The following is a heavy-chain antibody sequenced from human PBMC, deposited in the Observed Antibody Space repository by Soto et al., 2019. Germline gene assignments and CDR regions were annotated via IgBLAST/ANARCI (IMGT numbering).Heavy chain of an antibody. J-gene: IGHJ3*02. CDR2: ISGSGGST. CDR1: GFTFSSYA. Sequence: GGSLRLSCAASGFTFSSYAMSWVRQAPGKGLEWVSAISGSGGSTYYADSVKGRFTISRDNSKNTLYLQMNSLRAEDTAVYYCAKDRAGPGGNSRDDAFDIWGQGTMVTVSS. V-gene: IGHV3-23*01. CDR3: AKDRAGPGGNSRDDAFDI. D-gene: IGHD2-21*02.